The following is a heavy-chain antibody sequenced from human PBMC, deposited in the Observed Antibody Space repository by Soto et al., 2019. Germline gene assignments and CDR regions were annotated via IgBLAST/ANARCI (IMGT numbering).Heavy chain of an antibody. D-gene: IGHD4-17*01. CDR1: GFTFSSYA. CDR2: ICGSGGST. J-gene: IGHJ4*02. V-gene: IGHV3-23*01. Sequence: GGSVRLSCAASGFTFSSYAMSCVRQAPGKGLEWVSAICGSGGSTHYADCVKGRFTISIDFSKNTLYLQMNSLRAEDTAVYYCAKDRDYGSDFDDWGQGTLVNVSS. CDR3: AKDRDYGSDFDD.